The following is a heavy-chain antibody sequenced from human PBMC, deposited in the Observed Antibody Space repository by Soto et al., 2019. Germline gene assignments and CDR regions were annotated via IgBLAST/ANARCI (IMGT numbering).Heavy chain of an antibody. D-gene: IGHD2-21*02. CDR1: GFTFNSYG. CDR3: ARVSAGDTSPNYFDY. J-gene: IGHJ4*02. Sequence: QVKLVESGGGVVQPGRSVRLSCGASGFTFNSYGMFWVRQAPGKGLEWVAMIWYDGGSEYYADSVKGRFTISRDNSKNTLYLQMNSLRAGDTAVYYCARVSAGDTSPNYFDYWGQGTLVTVSS. CDR2: IWYDGGSE. V-gene: IGHV3-33*01.